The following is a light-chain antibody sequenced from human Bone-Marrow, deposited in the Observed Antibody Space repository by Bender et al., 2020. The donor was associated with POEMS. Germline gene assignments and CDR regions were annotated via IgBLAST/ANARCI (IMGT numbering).Light chain of an antibody. J-gene: IGLJ1*01. V-gene: IGLV2-23*02. CDR3: CSYAGTSTFYV. CDR1: SSDVGNYNL. CDR2: EVR. Sequence: QSALTQPASVSGSPGQSITISCAGTSSDVGNYNLVSWYQQHPGKVPKLLIYEVRKRPSGVSNRFSGSKSDNTASLTISGLQAEDEADFYCCSYAGTSTFYVFGSGTKLTVL.